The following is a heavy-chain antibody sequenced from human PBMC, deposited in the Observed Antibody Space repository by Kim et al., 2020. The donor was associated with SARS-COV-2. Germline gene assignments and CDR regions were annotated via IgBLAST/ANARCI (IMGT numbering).Heavy chain of an antibody. CDR2: INHSGST. V-gene: IGHV4-34*01. D-gene: IGHD6-13*01. J-gene: IGHJ6*03. CDR3: TRGADYHPAGRNSAMDA. Sequence: SETLSLTCAVYGGSFSAYYWNWIRQPPGKGLEWIGEINHSGSTNYNPSLKSRVTISVDTSKNQFSLKLTSVTAADTAVYYCTRGADYHPAGRNSAMDAW. CDR1: GGSFSAYY.